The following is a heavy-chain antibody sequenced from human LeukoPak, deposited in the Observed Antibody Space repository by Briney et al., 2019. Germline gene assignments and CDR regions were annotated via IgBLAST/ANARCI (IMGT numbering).Heavy chain of an antibody. CDR3: AKAISGVPNSLGDV. J-gene: IGHJ6*04. V-gene: IGHV3-30*02. CDR1: GFTFSNYG. CDR2: IWYDGSNK. Sequence: GGSLRLSCAASGFTFSNYGMQWVRQAPGKGLEWVAFIWYDGSNKYYVDSVKGRFTISRDNSKNTLRLQMNSLRAEDTAVYYCAKAISGVPNSLGDVWGKGTTVTVSS. D-gene: IGHD3-3*01.